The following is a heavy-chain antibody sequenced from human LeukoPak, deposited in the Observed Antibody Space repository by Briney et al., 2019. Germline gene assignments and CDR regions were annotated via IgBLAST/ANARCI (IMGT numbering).Heavy chain of an antibody. J-gene: IGHJ4*02. D-gene: IGHD1-14*01. CDR1: GFTFSSYG. V-gene: IGHV3-30*03. CDR3: AREIWYKTYYFVY. Sequence: GGSLRLSCAASGFTFSSYGMHWVRQAPGKGLERVAVISYDGSNKYYADSVKGRFTISRDNSKNTLYLQMNSLRAEDTAVYYCAREIWYKTYYFVYWGQGTLVTVSS. CDR2: ISYDGSNK.